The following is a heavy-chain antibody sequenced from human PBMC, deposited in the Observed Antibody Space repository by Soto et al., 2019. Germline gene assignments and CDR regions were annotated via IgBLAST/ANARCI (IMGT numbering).Heavy chain of an antibody. Sequence: GESLKISCKTSGYSFIIYCVAWVPQLPWKGLEWMGTFYPGDSTSTYSPSFQGQVTISVDTSITTAYLQLNSLKASDTAMYYCARIIGYCRNNDCSWTFDVWGQGTMVTVSS. J-gene: IGHJ3*01. V-gene: IGHV5-51*01. CDR2: FYPGDSTS. D-gene: IGHD2-15*01. CDR1: GYSFIIYC. CDR3: ARIIGYCRNNDCSWTFDV.